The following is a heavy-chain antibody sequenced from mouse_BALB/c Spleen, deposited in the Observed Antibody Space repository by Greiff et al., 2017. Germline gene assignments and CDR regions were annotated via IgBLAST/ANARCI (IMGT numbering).Heavy chain of an antibody. CDR2: IYPGDGDT. CDR3: ARLDGNYPFAD. J-gene: IGHJ3*01. V-gene: IGHV1-87*01. D-gene: IGHD2-1*01. CDR1: GYTFTSYW. Sequence: VQLQQSGAELARPGASVKLSCKASGYTFTSYWMQWVKQRPGQGLEWIGAIYPGDGDTRYTQKFKGKATLTADKSSSTAYMQLSSLASEDSAVYYCARLDGNYPFADWGQGTLVTVSA.